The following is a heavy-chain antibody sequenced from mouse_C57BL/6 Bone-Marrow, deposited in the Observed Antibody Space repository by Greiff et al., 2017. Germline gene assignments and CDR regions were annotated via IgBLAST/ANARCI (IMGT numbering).Heavy chain of an antibody. Sequence: VQLQQSGAELARPGASVKLSCKASGYTFTSYGISWVKQRPGQGLEWIGEIYPRSGNTYYNEKFKGKATLTADKSSSTAYMELRSLTSEDSAVYFCARGGYDGYLYAMDYWGQGTSVTVSS. V-gene: IGHV1-81*01. J-gene: IGHJ4*01. D-gene: IGHD2-3*01. CDR2: IYPRSGNT. CDR1: GYTFTSYG. CDR3: ARGGYDGYLYAMDY.